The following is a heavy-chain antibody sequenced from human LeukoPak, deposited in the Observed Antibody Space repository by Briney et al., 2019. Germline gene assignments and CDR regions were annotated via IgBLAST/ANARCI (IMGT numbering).Heavy chain of an antibody. CDR2: ISGSGGST. Sequence: HPGGSLRLSCAASGFPFSFYAMSWVRQAPGKGLEWVSAISGSGGSTYYADSVKGRFTISRDNSKNTLYLQMNSLRAEDTAVYYCAKVYIRVTTDAFDIRGQGTMVTVSS. J-gene: IGHJ3*02. CDR1: GFPFSFYA. D-gene: IGHD4-17*01. CDR3: AKVYIRVTTDAFDI. V-gene: IGHV3-23*01.